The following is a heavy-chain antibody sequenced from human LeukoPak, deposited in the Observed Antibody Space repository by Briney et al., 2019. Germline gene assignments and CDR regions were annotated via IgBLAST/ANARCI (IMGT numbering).Heavy chain of an antibody. CDR1: GFTFSSYA. Sequence: GGSLRLSCAASGFTFSSYAMRWVRQAPGKGLEWVSAISPSSGTFYANSVKGRFTISRDNSKNTLYLQMNSLRAEDTAVYYCARPQSSSGYYWPFDDWGQGTLVTVSS. V-gene: IGHV3-23*01. D-gene: IGHD3-22*01. CDR3: ARPQSSSGYYWPFDD. CDR2: ISPSSGT. J-gene: IGHJ4*02.